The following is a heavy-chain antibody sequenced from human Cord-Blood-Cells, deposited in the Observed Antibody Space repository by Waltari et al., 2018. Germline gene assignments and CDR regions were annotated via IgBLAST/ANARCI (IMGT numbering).Heavy chain of an antibody. CDR2: IYHSGST. CDR3: ARSGDIVATIDY. CDR1: GYSISSGYY. D-gene: IGHD5-12*01. J-gene: IGHJ4*02. Sequence: QVQLQESGPGLVKPSETLSLTCAVSGYSISSGYYWGWIRQPPVKGLEWIGSIYHSGSTYYNPSLKSRVTISVDTSKNQFSLKLSSVTAADTAVYYCARSGDIVATIDYWGQGTLVTVSS. V-gene: IGHV4-38-2*01.